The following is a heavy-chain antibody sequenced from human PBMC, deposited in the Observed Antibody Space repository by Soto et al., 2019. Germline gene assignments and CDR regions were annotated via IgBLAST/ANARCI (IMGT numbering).Heavy chain of an antibody. D-gene: IGHD6-19*01. CDR1: GGSISSSSYY. J-gene: IGHJ4*02. CDR2: IYYSGST. CDR3: ARLPLAIGSGPTLSFDY. Sequence: SETLSLTCTVSGGSISSSSYYWGWIRQPPGKGLEWIGSIYYSGSTYYNPSLKSRVTISVDTSKNQFSLKLSSVTAADTAVYYCARLPLAIGSGPTLSFDYWGQGTLVTVSS. V-gene: IGHV4-39*01.